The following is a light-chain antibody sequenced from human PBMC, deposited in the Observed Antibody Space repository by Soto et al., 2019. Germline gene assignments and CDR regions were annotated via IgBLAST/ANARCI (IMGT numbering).Light chain of an antibody. Sequence: AVTPSPGALSLSPGARATLSCRTSQSVSSSYLAWYQQKPGQAPRLLIYGASSRATGIPDRFSGSGSGTDFTLTISRLEPEDFAVYYCQQYGSSLFAFGPGTKVDIK. V-gene: IGKV3-20*01. J-gene: IGKJ3*01. CDR3: QQYGSSLFA. CDR1: QSVSSSY. CDR2: GAS.